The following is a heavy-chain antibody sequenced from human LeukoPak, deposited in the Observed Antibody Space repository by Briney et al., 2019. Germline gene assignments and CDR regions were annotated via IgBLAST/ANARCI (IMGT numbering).Heavy chain of an antibody. V-gene: IGHV3-48*03. CDR3: ARDIPAVAFDI. CDR2: ISSSGSTI. J-gene: IGHJ3*02. CDR1: GFTFSSYE. Sequence: GGSLRLSCAASGFTFSSYEMNWVRQAPGKGLEWVSYISSSGSTIYYADSVKARFTISRDNAKNSLYLQMNSLRAEDTAVYYCARDIPAVAFDIWGQGTMVTVSS.